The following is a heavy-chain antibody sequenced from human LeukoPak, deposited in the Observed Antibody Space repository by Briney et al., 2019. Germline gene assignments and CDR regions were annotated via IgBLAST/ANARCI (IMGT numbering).Heavy chain of an antibody. Sequence: ASVKVSCKASGYTFTSYDINWVRQATGQGLEWMGWMNPNSGNTGYAQKFQGRVTMTRNTSISTAYMELSSLRSEDTAVYYCARDKRPDLPFDYWGQGTLVTVSS. J-gene: IGHJ4*02. D-gene: IGHD2-21*02. V-gene: IGHV1-8*01. CDR3: ARDKRPDLPFDY. CDR1: GYTFTSYD. CDR2: MNPNSGNT.